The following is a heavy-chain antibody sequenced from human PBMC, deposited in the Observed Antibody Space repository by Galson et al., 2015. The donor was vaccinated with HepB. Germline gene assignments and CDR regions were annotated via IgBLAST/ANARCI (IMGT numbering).Heavy chain of an antibody. CDR1: GDSVSSNSVT. CDR3: ARAAPGKDFDY. V-gene: IGHV6-1*01. J-gene: IGHJ4*02. CDR2: TYYRSKWYN. Sequence: CAISGDSVSSNSVTWIWIRQSPSRGLEWLARTYYRSKWYNDYSVSVRSRITINADTSKNQFSLQLNSVTPDDTAVYYCARAAPGKDFDYWGQGTLVTVSS. D-gene: IGHD6-25*01.